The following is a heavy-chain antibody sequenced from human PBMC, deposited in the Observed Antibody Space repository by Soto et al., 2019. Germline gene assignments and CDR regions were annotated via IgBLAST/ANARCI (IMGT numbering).Heavy chain of an antibody. Sequence: DVQLLESGGGFIQPGGSLRLSCAASGFTFTDYSFSWVRQAPGQGLEWVSVISADGAKSFNADSVKGRFTISRDNSKNTIFLHNTARRDDDTAVYFCAREMPLGGIFGAEPFDYWGQGTLVTVSS. V-gene: IGHV3-23*01. J-gene: IGHJ4*02. D-gene: IGHD3-3*01. CDR2: ISADGAKS. CDR3: AREMPLGGIFGAEPFDY. CDR1: GFTFTDYS.